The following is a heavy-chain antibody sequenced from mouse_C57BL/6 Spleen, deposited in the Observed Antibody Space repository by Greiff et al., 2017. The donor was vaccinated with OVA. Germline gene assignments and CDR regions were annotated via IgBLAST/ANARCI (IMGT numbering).Heavy chain of an antibody. CDR1: GFTFSSYG. D-gene: IGHD2-2*01. CDR2: ISSGGSYT. CDR3: ARQSTMVTTIPYYAMDY. Sequence: EVQRVESGGDLVKPGGSLKLSCAASGFTFSSYGMSWVRQTPDKRLEWVATISSGGSYTYYPDRVTGRFTISRDNAKNTLYLQMSSLKSEYTAMYYCARQSTMVTTIPYYAMDYWGQGTSVTVSS. V-gene: IGHV5-6*01. J-gene: IGHJ4*01.